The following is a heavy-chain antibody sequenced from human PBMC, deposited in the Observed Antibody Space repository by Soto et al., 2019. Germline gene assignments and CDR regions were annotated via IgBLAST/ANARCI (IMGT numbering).Heavy chain of an antibody. D-gene: IGHD3-9*01. Sequence: KPGGSLRLSCAASGFTFSSYSMNWVRQAPGKGLEWVSSISSSSSSYIYYADSVKGRFTISRDNAKNSLYLQMNSLRAEDTAVYYCARGQAPTYYDILTGPTPFDPWGRGTLVTVSS. V-gene: IGHV3-21*01. J-gene: IGHJ5*02. CDR1: GFTFSSYS. CDR3: ARGQAPTYYDILTGPTPFDP. CDR2: ISSSSSSYI.